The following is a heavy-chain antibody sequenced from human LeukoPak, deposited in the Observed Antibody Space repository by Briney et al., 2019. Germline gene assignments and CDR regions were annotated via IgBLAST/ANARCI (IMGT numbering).Heavy chain of an antibody. CDR2: IKEDGSET. V-gene: IGHV3-7*03. J-gene: IGHJ3*02. Sequence: GGSLRLSCAASGFTFSTYWMNWVRQAPGKGLEWVSNIKEDGSETYYVESLKGRFTISRDNAKNTLYLQMNSLRAEDTAVYYCVRLPTGSGREAFDIWGQGTMVTVSS. CDR1: GFTFSTYW. D-gene: IGHD3-10*01. CDR3: VRLPTGSGREAFDI.